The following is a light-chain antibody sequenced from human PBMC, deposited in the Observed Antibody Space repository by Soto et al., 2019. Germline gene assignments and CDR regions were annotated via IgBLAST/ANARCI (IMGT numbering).Light chain of an antibody. Sequence: EIVMTQSPATLSVSPGERATLSCRASQSVSSNLAWYQQKPGQAPRLLIYGASTRATGIPTRFSGSGSGTDFTLTISSLQSADFAVYYCQHYNNWPPWTFGQGTKVEIK. CDR1: QSVSSN. CDR3: QHYNNWPPWT. V-gene: IGKV3-15*01. J-gene: IGKJ1*01. CDR2: GAS.